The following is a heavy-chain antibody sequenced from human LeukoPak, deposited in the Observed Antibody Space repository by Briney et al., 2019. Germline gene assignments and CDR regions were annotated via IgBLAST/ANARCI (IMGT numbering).Heavy chain of an antibody. CDR2: IIPILGTA. D-gene: IGHD6-19*01. J-gene: IGHJ5*02. CDR3: ATEAQDSSGWYPPRGWFDP. CDR1: GGTFSSYA. V-gene: IGHV1-69*10. Sequence: ASVKVSCKASGGTFSSYAISWVRQAPGQGLEWMGGIIPILGTANYAQKFQGRVTITADKSTSTAYMELSSLRSEDTAVYYCATEAQDSSGWYPPRGWFDPWGQGTLVTVSS.